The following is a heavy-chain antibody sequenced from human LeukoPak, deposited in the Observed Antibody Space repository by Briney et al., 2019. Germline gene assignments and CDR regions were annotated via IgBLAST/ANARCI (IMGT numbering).Heavy chain of an antibody. D-gene: IGHD6-19*01. V-gene: IGHV3-43*02. CDR2: ISGNGDNT. Sequence: GGSLRLSCAASRFTFDDYAMLWVRQAPGKGLEWVSLISGNGDNTYYADSVKGRFTISRDNSKKPLYLQMNSLRTEDTAFYYCAKGGSGWSGHYWGQGTLVTVSS. CDR3: AKGGSGWSGHY. J-gene: IGHJ4*02. CDR1: RFTFDDYA.